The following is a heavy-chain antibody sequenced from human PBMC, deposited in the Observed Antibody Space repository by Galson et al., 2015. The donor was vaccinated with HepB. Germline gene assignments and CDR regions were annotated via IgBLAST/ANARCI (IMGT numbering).Heavy chain of an antibody. Sequence: ETLSLTCTVSGGSISSYYWSWIRQPPGKGLEWIGYIYYSGSTNYNPSVKSRVTISVDTSKNQFSLKLSSVTAADTAVYYCARGSSKPTVDCSSTSCYSPFDYYYYYYMDVWGKGTTVTVSS. J-gene: IGHJ6*03. CDR1: GGSISSYY. CDR3: ARGSSKPTVDCSSTSCYSPFDYYYYYYMDV. CDR2: IYYSGST. D-gene: IGHD2-2*01. V-gene: IGHV4-59*01.